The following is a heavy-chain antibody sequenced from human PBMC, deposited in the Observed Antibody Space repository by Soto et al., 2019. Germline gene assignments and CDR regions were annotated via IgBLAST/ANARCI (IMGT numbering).Heavy chain of an antibody. D-gene: IGHD3-22*01. V-gene: IGHV4-59*01. CDR3: AREDSSGYKFFDQ. CDR2: IYYSGGA. CDR1: GGSISGYY. J-gene: IGHJ4*02. Sequence: QVQLQESGPGLVKPSETLSLTCTVSGGSISGYYWSWIRQPPGKGLEWIGYIYYSGGASYNPSLRSRLTRSVDTSKNQFALRLTSVTAEDTAVYYCAREDSSGYKFFDQWGQGTLVTVSS.